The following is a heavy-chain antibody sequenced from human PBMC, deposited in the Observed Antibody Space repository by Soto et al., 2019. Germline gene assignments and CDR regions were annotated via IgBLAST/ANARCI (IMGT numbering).Heavy chain of an antibody. CDR1: GFTFSSYA. V-gene: IGHV3-30-3*01. Sequence: GGSLRLSCAASGFTFSSYAMHWVRQAPGKGLEWVAVISYDGSNKYYADSVKGRFTISRDNSKNTLYPQMNSLRAEDTAVYYCARGSSPDVLMVPFDYWGQGTLVTVSS. D-gene: IGHD2-8*01. CDR2: ISYDGSNK. J-gene: IGHJ4*02. CDR3: ARGSSPDVLMVPFDY.